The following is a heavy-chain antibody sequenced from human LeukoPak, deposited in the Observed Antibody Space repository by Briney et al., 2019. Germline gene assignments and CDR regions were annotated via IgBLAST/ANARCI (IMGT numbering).Heavy chain of an antibody. D-gene: IGHD3-3*01. Sequence: GSLRLSCAASGFTFSSYAMWWARQAPGKGLEWVAVIEYNGSYEYYADSVKGRFTISRDNAKNSLYLQMNSLRAEDTAVYYCARADRTGITIFGVVINSNFDYWGQGTLVTVSS. CDR3: ARADRTGITIFGVVINSNFDY. CDR1: GFTFSSYA. J-gene: IGHJ4*02. V-gene: IGHV3-33*05. CDR2: IEYNGSYE.